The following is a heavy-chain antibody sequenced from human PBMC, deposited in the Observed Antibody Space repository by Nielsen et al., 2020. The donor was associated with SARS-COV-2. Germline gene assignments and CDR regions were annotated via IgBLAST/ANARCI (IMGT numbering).Heavy chain of an antibody. CDR2: IRSKAYGGTT. CDR1: GFTFGDYA. D-gene: IGHD4-17*01. V-gene: IGHV3-49*03. Sequence: GGSLRLSCTASGFTFGDYAMSWFRQAPGKGLEWVGFIRSKAYGGTTEYAASVKGRFTISSDDSKSIAYLQMNSLKTEDTAVYYCTRAFHDYGDAFDIWGQGTMVTVSS. CDR3: TRAFHDYGDAFDI. J-gene: IGHJ3*02.